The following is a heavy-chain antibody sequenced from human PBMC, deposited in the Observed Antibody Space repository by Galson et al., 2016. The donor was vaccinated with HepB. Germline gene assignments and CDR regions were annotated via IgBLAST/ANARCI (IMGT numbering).Heavy chain of an antibody. CDR2: ISSDGSNE. V-gene: IGHV3-30*04. D-gene: IGHD5-24*01. Sequence: SLRLSCAASGSIFRTYPMHWVRQAPGKGLEWVAVISSDGSNEWYADSVKGRFTISRDNSQNTLYPQMSSLRAEDTAAYYCAREAERWNYLDYWGQGALVTVSS. CDR1: GSIFRTYP. J-gene: IGHJ4*02. CDR3: AREAERWNYLDY.